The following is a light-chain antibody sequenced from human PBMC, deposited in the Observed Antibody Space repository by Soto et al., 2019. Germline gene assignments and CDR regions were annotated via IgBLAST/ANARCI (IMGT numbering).Light chain of an antibody. J-gene: IGKJ1*01. Sequence: EIVTTPSPATLSVSPVEISTLSCRASQSVSSNLAWYQQKPGQAPRLLIYGASNRATGIPDRFSGSGSGTDFTLTISRLEPEDFAVYYCKQYGSSGTCGQGNTGAIK. CDR3: KQYGSSGT. CDR1: QSVSSN. CDR2: GAS. V-gene: IGKV3-20*01.